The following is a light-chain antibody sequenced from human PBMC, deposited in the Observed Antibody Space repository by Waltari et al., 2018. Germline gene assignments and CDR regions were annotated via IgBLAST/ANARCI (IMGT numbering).Light chain of an antibody. Sequence: QSALTQEASVAGTVGQRVTLSCTGNSNNVGSFVVAWFQQISHGAPKTVMFGNSLRSGIPDRFFGPQSRSTASRATSGVQPEDEGDEYCATWDSSVDSVVFGGGTRLTVL. CDR3: ATWDSSVDSVV. CDR1: SNNVGSFV. CDR2: GNS. V-gene: IGLV1-44*01. J-gene: IGLJ3*02.